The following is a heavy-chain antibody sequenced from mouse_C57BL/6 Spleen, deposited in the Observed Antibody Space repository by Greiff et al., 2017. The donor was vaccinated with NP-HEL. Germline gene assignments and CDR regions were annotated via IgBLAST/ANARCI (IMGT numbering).Heavy chain of an antibody. J-gene: IGHJ1*03. V-gene: IGHV1-39*01. D-gene: IGHD4-1*01. CDR1: GYSFTDYN. CDR3: AIVGTGTGYFDV. CDR2: INPNYGTT. Sequence: VQLKQSGPELVKPGASVKISCKASGYSFTDYNMNWVKQSNGKSLEWIGVINPNYGTTSYNQKFKGKATLTVDQSSSTAYMQLNSLTSEDSAVYYCAIVGTGTGYFDVWGTGTTVTVSS.